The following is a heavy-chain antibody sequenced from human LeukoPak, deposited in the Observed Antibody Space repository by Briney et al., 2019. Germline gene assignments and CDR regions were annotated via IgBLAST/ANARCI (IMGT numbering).Heavy chain of an antibody. D-gene: IGHD6-13*01. V-gene: IGHV3-48*04. CDR3: AKYKGDYSNSPGAY. CDR2: ISFSVNTK. CDR1: GFTFSSYW. Sequence: GGSLRLSCAASGFTFSSYWMSWVRQAPGKGLEWVSYISFSVNTKYYGDSVKGRFTISRDNAKNSLYLHMDSLRAEDTAVYYCAKYKGDYSNSPGAYWGQGTLVTVSS. J-gene: IGHJ4*02.